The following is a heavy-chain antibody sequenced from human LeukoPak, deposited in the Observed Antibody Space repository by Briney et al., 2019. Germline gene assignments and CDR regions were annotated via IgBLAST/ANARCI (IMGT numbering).Heavy chain of an antibody. J-gene: IGHJ4*02. Sequence: PGGSLRLSCAASGFTFSGSAVHWVRQASGKGLEWVGRIRSKAKGSETGYSESVKGRFTISRDDSKNTAYLQMNSLKTEDTAVYFCTSGLIAADGAADFDYWGQGTLVTVSS. CDR3: TSGLIAADGAADFDY. CDR1: GFTFSGSA. CDR2: IRSKAKGSET. V-gene: IGHV3-73*01. D-gene: IGHD6-13*01.